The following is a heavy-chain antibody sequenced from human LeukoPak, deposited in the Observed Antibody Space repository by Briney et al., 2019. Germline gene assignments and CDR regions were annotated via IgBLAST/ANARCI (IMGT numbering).Heavy chain of an antibody. J-gene: IGHJ4*02. CDR2: IYSGGST. V-gene: IGHV3-66*02. CDR3: ARGDDYDGSPFDY. CDR1: GFTVSSNY. D-gene: IGHD4-23*01. Sequence: PGGSLRLSCAASGFTVSSNYMSWVRQAPGKGLEWVSVIYSGGSTYYADSVKGRFTISRDNSKNTLYLQMNSLRAEDTAVYYCARGDDYDGSPFDYWGQGTLVTVSS.